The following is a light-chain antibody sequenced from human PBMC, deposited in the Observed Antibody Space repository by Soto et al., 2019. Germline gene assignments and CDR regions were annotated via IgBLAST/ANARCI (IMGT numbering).Light chain of an antibody. CDR1: QNIVNW. V-gene: IGKV1-5*03. CDR2: KTS. J-gene: IGKJ2*01. Sequence: DIQMTQSPSTLSASVGDRVTITCRARQNIVNWLAWYQQKPGKAPNLLIYKTSTLQRGVQSRFSGSGSGTEFTLTITTLQPDDLATYYGQQYDSHPTYTFGQGTKVEI. CDR3: QQYDSHPTYT.